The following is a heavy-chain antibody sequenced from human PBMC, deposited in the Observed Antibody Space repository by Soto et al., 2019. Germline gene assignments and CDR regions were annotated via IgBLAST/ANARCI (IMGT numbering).Heavy chain of an antibody. Sequence: QVHLVESGGGLVKPGGSLRLSCAASGFTLSDFYMSWIRQAPVKGLEWVSYISSSGRTIFYADSVRGRFTISRDNAENSLYLQMNSLRAEDTALYYCARNSEHFDYWGQGTLVTVSS. D-gene: IGHD1-26*01. J-gene: IGHJ4*02. CDR2: ISSSGRTI. V-gene: IGHV3-11*01. CDR3: ARNSEHFDY. CDR1: GFTLSDFY.